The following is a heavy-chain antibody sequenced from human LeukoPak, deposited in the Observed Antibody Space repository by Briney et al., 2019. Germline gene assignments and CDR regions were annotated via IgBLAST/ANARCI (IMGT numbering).Heavy chain of an antibody. V-gene: IGHV5-51*01. CDR2: IHPDDSDT. Sequence: GESLKISCKGSGYTFTNYWIGWVRQLPGKGLEWMGVIHPDDSDTKYSPSFRGQVTFSVDKSIRTAYLQWSSLQASDTAIYSCARGGTGDLRFFDYWGQGTLVTVSS. CDR3: ARGGTGDLRFFDY. D-gene: IGHD3/OR15-3a*01. J-gene: IGHJ4*02. CDR1: GYTFTNYW.